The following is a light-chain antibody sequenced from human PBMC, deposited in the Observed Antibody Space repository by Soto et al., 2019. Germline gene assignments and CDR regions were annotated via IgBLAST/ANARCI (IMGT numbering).Light chain of an antibody. J-gene: IGLJ2*01. CDR2: DVS. CDR3: SSYTSSSTVV. Sequence: QSVLTQPASVSGSPGQSITISCTGTSSDVGAYDSVSWYQQHPGKAPKLMFYDVSNRPSGVSNRFSGSKSGNTASLTISGLQAEDEADYYCSSYTSSSTVVFGGGTKLTVL. CDR1: SSDVGAYDS. V-gene: IGLV2-14*01.